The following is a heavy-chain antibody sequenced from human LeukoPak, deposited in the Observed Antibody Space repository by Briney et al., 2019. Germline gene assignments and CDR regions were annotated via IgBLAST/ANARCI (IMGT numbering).Heavy chain of an antibody. Sequence: GGSLRLSCAASGFTFSDYYMSWIRQAPGKGLEWVSYNSSSSSYTNYADSVKGRFTISRDYSKNTLYLQMNRLRAEDTAVYYCARDSHYYDSRGYYGKRNDAFDTWGQGTMVTVSS. D-gene: IGHD3-22*01. J-gene: IGHJ3*02. CDR3: ARDSHYYDSRGYYGKRNDAFDT. CDR1: GFTFSDYY. CDR2: NSSSSSYT. V-gene: IGHV3-11*06.